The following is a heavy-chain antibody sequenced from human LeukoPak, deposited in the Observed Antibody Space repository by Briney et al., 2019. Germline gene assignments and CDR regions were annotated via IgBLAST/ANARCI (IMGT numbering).Heavy chain of an antibody. Sequence: SETLSLTCTVSGGSISSYYWSWLRQPPGKGLEWIGYIYYSGSTNYNPSLKSRVTISVDTSKNQFSLKLSSVTAADTAVYYCARASGSYGDIDAFDIWGQGTMVTVSS. CDR3: ARASGSYGDIDAFDI. CDR2: IYYSGST. V-gene: IGHV4-59*01. CDR1: GGSISSYY. D-gene: IGHD1-26*01. J-gene: IGHJ3*02.